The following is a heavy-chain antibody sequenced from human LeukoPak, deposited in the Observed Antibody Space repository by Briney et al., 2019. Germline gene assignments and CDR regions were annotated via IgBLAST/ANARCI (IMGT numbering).Heavy chain of an antibody. D-gene: IGHD6-19*01. Sequence: ASVKVSCKASGYTFISYDINWVRQATGQGLEWMGWMNPNSGNTGYAQNLQGRVTMTADTSTSTAYMELSSLRSDDTAVYYCAKNSSGGYSDYWGQGTLVTVSS. CDR1: GYTFISYD. J-gene: IGHJ4*02. CDR2: MNPNSGNT. V-gene: IGHV1-8*01. CDR3: AKNSSGGYSDY.